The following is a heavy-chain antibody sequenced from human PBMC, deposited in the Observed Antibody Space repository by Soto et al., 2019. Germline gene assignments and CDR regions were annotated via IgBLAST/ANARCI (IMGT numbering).Heavy chain of an antibody. V-gene: IGHV4-31*03. CDR1: GGSVSSGPYY. J-gene: IGHJ4*02. Sequence: SETLSLTCIVSGGSVSSGPYYWSWIRQHPGRGLEWIGYIYYTGNTYYNPSLKSRLAISVDTSKNQFSLKLTSVTAADTAVYYCARDPRCAYYHDHWGPGTLVTVSS. CDR3: ARDPRCAYYHDH. CDR2: IYYTGNT. D-gene: IGHD3-3*01.